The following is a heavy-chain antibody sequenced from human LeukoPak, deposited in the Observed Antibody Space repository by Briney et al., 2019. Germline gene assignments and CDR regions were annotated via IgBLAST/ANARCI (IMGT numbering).Heavy chain of an antibody. CDR3: ARDRGGYTYSHDY. CDR2: IHRSGST. V-gene: IGHV4-4*02. CDR1: GGSISSDSW. J-gene: IGHJ4*02. D-gene: IGHD5-18*01. Sequence: PSGTLSLTCAVSGGSISSDSWWSWVRQPPGKGLEWIGEIHRSGSTNYNPSLKSRVTISVDKSKNQLSLKLNFVTAADTAVYYCARDRGGYTYSHDYWGQGTLVTVSS.